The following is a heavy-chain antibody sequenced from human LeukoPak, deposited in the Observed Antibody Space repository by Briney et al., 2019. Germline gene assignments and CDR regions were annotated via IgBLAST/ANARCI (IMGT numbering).Heavy chain of an antibody. D-gene: IGHD2-8*01. V-gene: IGHV1-2*02. Sequence: ASVKVSCKASGYTFTGYYMHWVRQAPGQGLEWMGWINPNSGGTNYAQKFQGRVTMTRDTSISTAYMELGRLRSDDTAVYYCAREGQQNGRGAWFDPWGQGTLVTVSS. CDR3: AREGQQNGRGAWFDP. J-gene: IGHJ5*02. CDR2: INPNSGGT. CDR1: GYTFTGYY.